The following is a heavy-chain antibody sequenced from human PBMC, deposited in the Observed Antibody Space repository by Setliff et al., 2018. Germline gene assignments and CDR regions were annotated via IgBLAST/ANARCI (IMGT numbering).Heavy chain of an antibody. Sequence: PGGSLRISCAASGFDFSDIAMTWVRQAPGKGPEWVSVIGDTGSPTKYADSVQGRFTISRDNSENTLYLQMNSLRGEDTAVYYCATEGGTGGWGQGTVVTVSS. CDR3: ATEGGTGG. CDR2: IGDTGSPT. D-gene: IGHD2-15*01. J-gene: IGHJ4*02. V-gene: IGHV3-23*01. CDR1: GFDFSDIA.